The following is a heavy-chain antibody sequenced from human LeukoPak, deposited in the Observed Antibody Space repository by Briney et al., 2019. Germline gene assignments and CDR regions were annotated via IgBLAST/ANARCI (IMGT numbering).Heavy chain of an antibody. V-gene: IGHV4-39*01. CDR2: INYSGNT. J-gene: IGHJ4*02. Sequence: SETLSLTCTVSGGSISSSTYYWAWVRQPPGQGLEWFGSINYSGNTYYKSSLKSRVTISVDTSKNQFSLKLTSVTAADTAVYYCTRLTVGTTWGNYFDYWGQGTVVTVSS. CDR1: GGSISSSTYY. CDR3: TRLTVGTTWGNYFDY. D-gene: IGHD1-26*01.